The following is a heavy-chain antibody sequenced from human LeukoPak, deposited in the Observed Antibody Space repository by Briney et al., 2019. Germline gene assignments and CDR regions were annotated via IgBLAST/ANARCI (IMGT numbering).Heavy chain of an antibody. D-gene: IGHD5-24*01. CDR1: GGSISSSSYY. CDR2: IYYSGST. Sequence: PSETLSLTCTVSGGSISSSSYYWGWIRQPPGKGLEWIGSIYYSGSTYYNPSLKSRVTISVDTSKNQFSLKLSSVTAADTAVYYCARHDAVETATIRHWGQGTLVTVSS. V-gene: IGHV4-39*01. CDR3: ARHDAVETATIRH. J-gene: IGHJ4*02.